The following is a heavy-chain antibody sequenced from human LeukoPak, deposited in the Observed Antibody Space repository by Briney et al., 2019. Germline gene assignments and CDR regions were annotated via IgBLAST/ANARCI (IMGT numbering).Heavy chain of an antibody. J-gene: IGHJ1*01. CDR1: GYSFTSYW. Sequence: GESLKISCKGSGYSFTSYWIGWVRQMPGKGLEWMGIIYPGDSDTRYSPSFQGQVTISADKSITTAYLQWSSLKASDTAMYYCARSLLEAAGPNEYFQHWGQGTLVTVSS. CDR3: ARSLLEAAGPNEYFQH. V-gene: IGHV5-51*01. CDR2: IYPGDSDT. D-gene: IGHD6-13*01.